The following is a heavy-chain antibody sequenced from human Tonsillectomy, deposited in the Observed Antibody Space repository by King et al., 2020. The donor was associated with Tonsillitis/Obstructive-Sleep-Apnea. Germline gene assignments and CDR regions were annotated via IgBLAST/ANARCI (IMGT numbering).Heavy chain of an antibody. D-gene: IGHD5-18*01. CDR1: GFSFRKYW. CDR2: IKYDGSEK. V-gene: IGHV3-7*05. CDR3: ARDPIQDY. Sequence: VQLVESGGGLVQPGGSLRLSCAASGFSFRKYWMNWVRQAPGKGLEWVANIKYDGSEKVYVDSVKGRFTISRENAKNSLYLQMNSLRAEDTALYFCARDPIQDYWGQGTLVTVSS. J-gene: IGHJ4*02.